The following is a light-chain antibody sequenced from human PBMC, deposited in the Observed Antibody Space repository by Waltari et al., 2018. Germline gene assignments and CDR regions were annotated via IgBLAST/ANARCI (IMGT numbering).Light chain of an antibody. J-gene: IGLJ3*02. V-gene: IGLV1-40*01. CDR3: QAYDSSLSGRV. CDR2: VNR. Sequence: QSVLTQPPSVSGAPGQTVTISCTGSSSNIGAGYDVHGYQQLPRTVPKRPIYVNRIRPPGVPDRVSGSRAGTSASLAIPGLRPEDEADYYCQAYDSSLSGRVFGGGTRVTVL. CDR1: SSNIGAGYD.